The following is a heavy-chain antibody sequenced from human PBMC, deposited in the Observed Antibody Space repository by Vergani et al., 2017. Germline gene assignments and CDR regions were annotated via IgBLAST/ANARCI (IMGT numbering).Heavy chain of an antibody. J-gene: IGHJ6*03. D-gene: IGHD2-21*01. Sequence: QVQLVESGGGVVQPGRSLRLSCTSSGFTFSTYAMHWVRQAPGQGLEWVAIIYYDGSKKYYADSVKGRFTISRDNSRNTLDLLMSSLRAEDTAIYYCVREGSYCGSTTCRNPSYVYYYHMDVWGEGTTVTDSS. V-gene: IGHV3-33*01. CDR3: VREGSYCGSTTCRNPSYVYYYHMDV. CDR2: IYYDGSKK. CDR1: GFTFSTYA.